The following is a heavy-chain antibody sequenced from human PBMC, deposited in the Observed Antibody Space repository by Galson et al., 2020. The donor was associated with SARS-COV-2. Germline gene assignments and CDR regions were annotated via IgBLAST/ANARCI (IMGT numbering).Heavy chain of an antibody. CDR3: ARQHSASWIAVAGPFDY. D-gene: IGHD6-19*01. V-gene: IGHV4-39*01. J-gene: IGHJ4*02. CDR2: FYYSGNT. CDR1: GGSISSSIYY. Sequence: SETLSLTCTVSGGSISSSIYYWGWIRQPPGKGLEWIGSFYYSGNTYYNPSLKSRVTISVDTSKNQFSLKLNSVTAADTAVYYCARQHSASWIAVAGPFDYWGQGTLVTVSS.